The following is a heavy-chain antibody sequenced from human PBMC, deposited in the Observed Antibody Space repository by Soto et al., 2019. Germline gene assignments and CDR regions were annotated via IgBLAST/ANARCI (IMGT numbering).Heavy chain of an antibody. J-gene: IGHJ6*02. CDR2: ISGSGGST. D-gene: IGHD6-6*01. CDR3: AKAFYSSSSVGSHYYYGVDV. V-gene: IGHV3-23*01. Sequence: GGSLRLSCAASGFTFSSYAMSWVRQAPGKGLEWVSAISGSGGSTYYADSVKGRFTISRDNSKNTLYLQMNSLRAEDTAVYYCAKAFYSSSSVGSHYYYGVDVWGQGTTVTVSS. CDR1: GFTFSSYA.